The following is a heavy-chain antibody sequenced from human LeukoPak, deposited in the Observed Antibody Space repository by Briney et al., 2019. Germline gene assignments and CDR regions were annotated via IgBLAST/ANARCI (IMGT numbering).Heavy chain of an antibody. D-gene: IGHD3-22*01. CDR3: TTGEPYYYDSSAY. V-gene: IGHV3-15*01. J-gene: IGHJ4*02. CDR2: IKSKTDGGTT. Sequence: GGSLRLSCAASGFTFSNAWMSWVRQAPGKGLEWVGRIKSKTDGGTTDYAAPVKGRFTISRDDSKNTLYLQMNSLKTEDTAVYYCTTGEPYYYDSSAYWGRGTLVTVSS. CDR1: GFTFSNAW.